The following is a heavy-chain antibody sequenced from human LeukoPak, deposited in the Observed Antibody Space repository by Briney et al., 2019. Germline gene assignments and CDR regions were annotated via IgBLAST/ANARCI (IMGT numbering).Heavy chain of an antibody. D-gene: IGHD3-3*01. CDR1: GFTFSNAW. V-gene: IGHV3-15*01. CDR3: TTNVLRFLETAFDI. J-gene: IGHJ3*02. Sequence: GGSLRLSCAASGFTFSNAWMSWVRQAPGKGLEWVGRIKSKTDGGTTDYAAPVKGRFTISRDDSKNTLYLQMNSLKTEDTAVYYCTTNVLRFLETAFDIWGQGTMVTVSS. CDR2: IKSKTDGGTT.